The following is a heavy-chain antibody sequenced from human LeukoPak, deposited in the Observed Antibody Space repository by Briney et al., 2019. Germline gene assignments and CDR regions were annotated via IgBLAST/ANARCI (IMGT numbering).Heavy chain of an antibody. CDR3: TRVNRGSWYDY. CDR1: GFTFNNYG. V-gene: IGHV3-33*01. J-gene: IGHJ4*02. Sequence: GGSLRLSCATSGFTFNNYGMHWVRQAQGKGLEWVAVIWYDGSNKYYADSVKGRFTVSRDNSKNTLYLQMNSLRGEDTAVYYCTRVNRGSWYDYWGQGTLVTVSS. CDR2: IWYDGSNK. D-gene: IGHD6-13*01.